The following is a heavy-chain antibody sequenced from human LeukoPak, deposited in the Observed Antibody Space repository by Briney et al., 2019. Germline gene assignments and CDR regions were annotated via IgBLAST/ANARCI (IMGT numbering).Heavy chain of an antibody. CDR1: GYTFTDYY. CDR2: INPKSGAT. V-gene: IGHV1-2*06. CDR3: ARDRSGEPYYYDTDFDY. Sequence: GASVKVSCKASGYTFTDYYIHWVRQAPGQGLEWMGRINPKSGATNYAQTSQGSVTITRDTSISTAYMELSSLRSDDTAVYYCARDRSGEPYYYDTDFDYWGQGTLVTVSS. J-gene: IGHJ4*02. D-gene: IGHD3-22*01.